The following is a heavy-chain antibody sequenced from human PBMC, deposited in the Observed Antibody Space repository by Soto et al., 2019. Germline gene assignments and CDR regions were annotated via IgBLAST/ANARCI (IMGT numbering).Heavy chain of an antibody. CDR2: ISISSSDR. J-gene: IGHJ4*01. V-gene: IGHV3-21*06. CDR3: VRGMNPLL. Sequence: EVQLVESGGGLVKPGGSLRLSCAASGFTLRTYTMNWVRQAPGKGLEWVSSISISSSDRYYADSVRGRFTISRDNAKNALYLQMNSLRADDTAVYFCVRGMNPLLGGQGTLVTVSS. CDR1: GFTLRTYT.